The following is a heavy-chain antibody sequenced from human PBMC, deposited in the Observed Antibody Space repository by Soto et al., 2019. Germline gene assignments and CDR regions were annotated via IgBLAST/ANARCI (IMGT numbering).Heavy chain of an antibody. D-gene: IGHD1-1*01. J-gene: IGHJ6*02. CDR3: ARDGRPTNYYYYGMDV. V-gene: IGHV3-30-3*01. Sequence: GGSLRRSCAASGLTFSSYAMHWVGQAPGKGLEWVAVISYDGSNKYYADSVKGRFTISRDNSKNTLYLQMNSLRAEDTAVYYCARDGRPTNYYYYGMDVWGQGTTVTVSS. CDR1: GLTFSSYA. CDR2: ISYDGSNK.